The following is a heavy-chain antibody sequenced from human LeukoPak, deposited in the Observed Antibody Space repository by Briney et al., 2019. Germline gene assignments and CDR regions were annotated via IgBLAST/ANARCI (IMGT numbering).Heavy chain of an antibody. CDR2: INKDGSEI. J-gene: IGHJ3*02. V-gene: IGHV3-7*05. CDR3: VRGFDGYYGFDM. D-gene: IGHD5-24*01. CDR1: GFTFMTYW. Sequence: RGSLRLSCEASGFTFMTYWMNWVRQAPGKGPEWVANINKDGSEICYVDSVRGRFTISRDNAKSSLSLPSVYLQMNSLRVEDTAVYYCVRGFDGYYGFDMWGRGTMVTVSS.